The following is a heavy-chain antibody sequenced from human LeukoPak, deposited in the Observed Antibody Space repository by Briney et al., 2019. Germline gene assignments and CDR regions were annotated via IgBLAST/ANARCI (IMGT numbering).Heavy chain of an antibody. CDR1: GFTFSTYG. J-gene: IGHJ4*02. CDR3: ARGRGSNYRYNFDY. V-gene: IGHV3-21*01. CDR2: MSSGSSYM. D-gene: IGHD4-11*01. Sequence: PGGSLRLSCAASGFTFSTYGMNWVRQAPGKGLEWISSMSSGSSYMYYADSVKGRFTISRDNAKNSLYLQMNSLRAEDTAVYYCARGRGSNYRYNFDYWGQGILVTVSS.